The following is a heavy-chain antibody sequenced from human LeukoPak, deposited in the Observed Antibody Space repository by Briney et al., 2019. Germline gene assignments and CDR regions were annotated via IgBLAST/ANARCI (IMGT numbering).Heavy chain of an antibody. Sequence: GGSLRLSCEASGFTFSRYWMHWVRQAPGKGLVWVSRINSDGSRTTYADSVRGRFTISRDNSKNTLYLQMNSLRAEDTAVYYCAKGLDMVYAPFDYWGQGTLVTVSS. D-gene: IGHD2-8*01. J-gene: IGHJ4*02. CDR3: AKGLDMVYAPFDY. CDR1: GFTFSRYW. V-gene: IGHV3-74*01. CDR2: INSDGSRT.